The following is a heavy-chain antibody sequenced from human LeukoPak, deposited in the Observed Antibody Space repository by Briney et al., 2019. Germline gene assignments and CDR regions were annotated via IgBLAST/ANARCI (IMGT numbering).Heavy chain of an antibody. J-gene: IGHJ4*02. Sequence: SETLSLTCTVSGGSISSYYWSWIRQPAGKGLEWIGRIYTSGSTIYNPSLKSRVTMSVDTSKNQFSLKLSSVTAADTAVYYCARTFGSGSYYTYYFDYWGQGTLVTVSS. V-gene: IGHV4-4*07. CDR2: IYTSGST. CDR1: GGSISSYY. CDR3: ARTFGSGSYYTYYFDY. D-gene: IGHD3-10*01.